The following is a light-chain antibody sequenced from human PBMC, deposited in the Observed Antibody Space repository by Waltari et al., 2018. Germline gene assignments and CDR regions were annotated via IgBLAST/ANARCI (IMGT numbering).Light chain of an antibody. CDR1: NSDIAGYNY. J-gene: IGLJ3*02. Sequence: QSALTQPASLSGSPRQSITISCTGTNSDIAGYNYVPWYQHHSGKAPKLMIFGVSDRPSGVSNRFSGSKSGNTASLTISELQADDEADYYCSSFTSSATWVFGGGTKLTVL. CDR2: GVS. CDR3: SSFTSSATWV. V-gene: IGLV2-14*03.